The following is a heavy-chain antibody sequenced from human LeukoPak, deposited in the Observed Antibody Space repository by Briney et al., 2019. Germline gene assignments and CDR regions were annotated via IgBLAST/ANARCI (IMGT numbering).Heavy chain of an antibody. D-gene: IGHD6-6*01. Sequence: VASVKVSCKASGYTFTGYYMHWVRQAPGQGLEWMGWINPNSGGTNYAQKFQGRVTMTRDTSISTAYMELSRLRSDDTAVYYCAREGIAARPRYYYGMDVWGQGTTVTVSS. V-gene: IGHV1-2*02. CDR3: AREGIAARPRYYYGMDV. CDR1: GYTFTGYY. CDR2: INPNSGGT. J-gene: IGHJ6*02.